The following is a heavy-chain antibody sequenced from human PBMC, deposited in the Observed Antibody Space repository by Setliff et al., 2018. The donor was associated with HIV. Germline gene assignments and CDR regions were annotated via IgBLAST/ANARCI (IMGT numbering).Heavy chain of an antibody. CDR3: ARGGTVSADFDS. V-gene: IGHV4-39*07. D-gene: IGHD6-19*01. J-gene: IGHJ4*02. CDR1: RDSIRNGAYY. CDR2: IYYSGSA. Sequence: SETLSLTCTVSRDSIRNGAYYWGWIRQPPGKGLEWIGSIYYSGSAYYNPSFKSRVTLSVDTSENQFSLRLSSVTAADTAVYFCARGGTVSADFDSWGQGALVTVSS.